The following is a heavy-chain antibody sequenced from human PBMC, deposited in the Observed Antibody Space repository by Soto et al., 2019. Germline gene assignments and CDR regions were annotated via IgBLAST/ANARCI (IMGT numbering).Heavy chain of an antibody. CDR2: ISYDGSNK. CDR3: ARDRSRYCSGGSCYSGGLDP. D-gene: IGHD2-15*01. Sequence: PGGSLRLSCAASGFTFSSYGMHWVRQAPGKGLEWVAVISYDGSNKYYADSVKGRFTISRDNSKNTLYLQMNSLRAEDTDVYNCARDRSRYCSGGSCYSGGLDPWGQGTLVTVSS. CDR1: GFTFSSYG. V-gene: IGHV3-30*03. J-gene: IGHJ5*02.